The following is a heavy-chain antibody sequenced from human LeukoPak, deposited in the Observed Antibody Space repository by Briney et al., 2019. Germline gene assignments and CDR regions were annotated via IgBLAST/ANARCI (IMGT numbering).Heavy chain of an antibody. V-gene: IGHV3-7*01. J-gene: IGHJ1*01. Sequence: PGRSLRLSCAASGFTFSSYGMHWVRQAPGKGLEWVAHINPDGRVTYYVDSVKGRFTISRDNAQNSMYLQMNSLRVEDTAVYYCTSWGDTTAEYFQRWGQGTLVTVSS. D-gene: IGHD2-21*02. CDR2: INPDGRVT. CDR3: TSWGDTTAEYFQR. CDR1: GFTFSSYG.